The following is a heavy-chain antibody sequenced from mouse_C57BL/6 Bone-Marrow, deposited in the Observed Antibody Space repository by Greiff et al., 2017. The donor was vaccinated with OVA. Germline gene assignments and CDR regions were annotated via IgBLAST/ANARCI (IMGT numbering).Heavy chain of an antibody. V-gene: IGHV5-15*01. CDR2: ISNLAYSI. J-gene: IGHJ2*01. Sequence: EVMLVESGGGLVQPGGSLKLSCAASGFTFSDYGMAWVRQAPRKGPEWVAFISNLAYSIYYADTVTGRFTISRENAMNTLYLEMSSLRSEDTAMYYCARQKGGDYDGVFDYWGQGTTLTVSS. CDR3: ARQKGGDYDGVFDY. D-gene: IGHD2-4*01. CDR1: GFTFSDYG.